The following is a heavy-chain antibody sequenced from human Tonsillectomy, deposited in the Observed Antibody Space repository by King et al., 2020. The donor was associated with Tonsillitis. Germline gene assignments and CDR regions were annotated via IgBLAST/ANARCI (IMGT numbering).Heavy chain of an antibody. CDR1: GFSFDEYA. D-gene: IGHD3-16*01. V-gene: IGHV3-9*01. Sequence: EVQLVESGGGLVQPGKSRRLSCAASGFSFDEYAMHWVRQVPGKGLEWVAGITWNSGRVGYADSVKDRFTISRDNAKNSLYLEMNNLRPEDTGFYYCVKDTAAIIVIMNFESWGQGTLVTVSP. CDR3: VKDTAAIIVIMNFES. J-gene: IGHJ4*02. CDR2: ITWNSGRV.